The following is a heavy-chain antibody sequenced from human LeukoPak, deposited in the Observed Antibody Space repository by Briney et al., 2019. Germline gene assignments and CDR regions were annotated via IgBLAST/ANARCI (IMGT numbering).Heavy chain of an antibody. CDR2: INPRGTT. Sequence: WDTLSLTCGVYRGPLSGYYWSWMRQPPGKGLEWIGEINPRGTTNYNPSLKTRVTISVDTSKTQFSLKLSSVIAANTAVYYCAKPIVEWELLGRAFDIWGQRTMVTVSS. J-gene: IGHJ3*02. D-gene: IGHD1-26*01. V-gene: IGHV4-34*01. CDR1: RGPLSGYY. CDR3: AKPIVEWELLGRAFDI.